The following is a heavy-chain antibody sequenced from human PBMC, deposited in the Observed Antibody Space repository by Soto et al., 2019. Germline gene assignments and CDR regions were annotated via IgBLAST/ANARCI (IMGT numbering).Heavy chain of an antibody. J-gene: IGHJ5*02. V-gene: IGHV4-31*03. Sequence: QMQLQESGPGLVKPSQTLSLICSVSGGSISRPGYYWAWIRQHPARGLEWIGSISYSGNSNHNPSLQSRRIPSVDTCETCFSLRLKPWTAAGKSVYYCARVRRDGRGCPHRWGQAARVTVSS. D-gene: IGHD1-1*01. CDR1: GGSISRPGYY. CDR2: ISYSGNS. CDR3: ARVRRDGRGCPHR.